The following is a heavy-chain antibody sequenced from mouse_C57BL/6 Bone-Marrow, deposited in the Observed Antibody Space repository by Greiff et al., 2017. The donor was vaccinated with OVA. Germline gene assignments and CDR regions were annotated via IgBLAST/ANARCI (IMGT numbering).Heavy chain of an antibody. Sequence: EVQLQQSGPELVKPGASVKISCKASGYTFTDYYMNWVKQSHGKSLEWIGDINPNNGGTSYNQKFKGKATLTVDKSSSTAYMELRSLTSEDSAVYYCATTMITTGYYFDYWGQGTTLTVSS. D-gene: IGHD2-4*01. CDR2: INPNNGGT. V-gene: IGHV1-26*01. CDR1: GYTFTDYY. CDR3: ATTMITTGYYFDY. J-gene: IGHJ2*01.